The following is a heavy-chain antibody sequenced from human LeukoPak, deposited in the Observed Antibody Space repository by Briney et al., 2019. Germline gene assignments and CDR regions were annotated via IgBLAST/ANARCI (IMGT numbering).Heavy chain of an antibody. D-gene: IGHD3-10*01. CDR2: IIPILDIV. Sequence: SVKVSCKASGGTFSNYEINWVRQVPGQGLEWVGRIIPILDIVNYAQKIQGRVTITADESTTTVYMELNSLTSEDTAVYYCARAPGDVGYYYYGLDVWGQGTTVTVSS. CDR1: GGTFSNYE. V-gene: IGHV1-69*04. CDR3: ARAPGDVGYYYYGLDV. J-gene: IGHJ6*02.